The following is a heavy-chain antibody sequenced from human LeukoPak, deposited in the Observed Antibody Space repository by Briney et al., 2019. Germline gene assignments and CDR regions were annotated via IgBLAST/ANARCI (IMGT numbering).Heavy chain of an antibody. D-gene: IGHD5-18*01. J-gene: IGHJ2*01. CDR1: GGSISSSSYY. CDR3: AKMGGYSYRWYFDL. CDR2: ISGSGGST. Sequence: ETLSLTCTVSGGSISSSSYYWGWIRQPPGKGLEWVSAISGSGGSTYYADSVKGRFTISRDNSKNTLYLQMNSLRAEDTAVYYCAKMGGYSYRWYFDLWGRGTLVTVSS. V-gene: IGHV3-23*01.